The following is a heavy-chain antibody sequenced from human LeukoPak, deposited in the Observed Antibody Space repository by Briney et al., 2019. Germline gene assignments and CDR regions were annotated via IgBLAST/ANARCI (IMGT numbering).Heavy chain of an antibody. Sequence: GGSLRLSCAASGFTFSSYSMNWARQAPGKGLEWVSSISSSSSYIYYADSVKGRFTISRDNAKNSLYLQMNSLRAEDTAVYNCARARTRAVYYFDYWGQGTLVTVSS. J-gene: IGHJ4*02. D-gene: IGHD3/OR15-3a*01. CDR3: ARARTRAVYYFDY. V-gene: IGHV3-21*01. CDR1: GFTFSSYS. CDR2: ISSSSSYI.